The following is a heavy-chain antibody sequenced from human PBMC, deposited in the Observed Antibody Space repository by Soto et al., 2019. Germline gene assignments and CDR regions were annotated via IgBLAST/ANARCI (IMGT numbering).Heavy chain of an antibody. Sequence: ASVEVSCKASGYTFTSYYMHWVRQAPGQGLAWMGIINPSGGSTSYAQKFQGRVTMTRDTSTSTVYMELSSLRSEDTAVYYCARDRELLYYFDYWGQGTLVTVSS. CDR1: GYTFTSYY. CDR3: ARDRELLYYFDY. D-gene: IGHD1-26*01. V-gene: IGHV1-46*01. J-gene: IGHJ4*02. CDR2: INPSGGST.